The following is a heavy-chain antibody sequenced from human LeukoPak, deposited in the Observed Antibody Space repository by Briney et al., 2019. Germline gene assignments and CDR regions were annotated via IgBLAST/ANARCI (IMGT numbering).Heavy chain of an antibody. V-gene: IGHV3-21*01. J-gene: IGHJ4*02. CDR1: GFTLSSYS. CDR3: ARDLATYFDY. CDR2: ISSSSSYI. D-gene: IGHD5-12*01. Sequence: PGGSLRLSCAASGFTLSSYSMNWVRQAPGKGLEWVSSISSSSSYIYYADSVKGRFTISRDNAKNSLYLQMNSLRAEDTAVYYCARDLATYFDYWGQGTLVTVSS.